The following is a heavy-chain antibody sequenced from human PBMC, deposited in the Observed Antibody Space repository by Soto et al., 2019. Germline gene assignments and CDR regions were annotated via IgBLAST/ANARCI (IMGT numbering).Heavy chain of an antibody. J-gene: IGHJ6*02. CDR1: GFTFGDYA. CDR2: IRSKAYGGTT. CDR3: TRDMDVLLWFGEALDYYGMDV. V-gene: IGHV3-49*03. Sequence: GVLRLSCTASGFTFGDYAMSWFRQAPGKGLEWVGFIRSKAYGGTTEYAASVKGRFTISRDDSKSIAYLQMNSLKTEDTAVYYCTRDMDVLLWFGEALDYYGMDVWGQGTTVTVSS. D-gene: IGHD3-10*01.